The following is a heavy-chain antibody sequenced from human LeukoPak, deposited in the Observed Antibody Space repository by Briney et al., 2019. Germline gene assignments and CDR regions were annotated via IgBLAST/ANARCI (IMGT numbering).Heavy chain of an antibody. D-gene: IGHD1-7*01. CDR3: ARDWNSDY. CDR1: GYTFTSYA. CDR2: INAYNGNT. V-gene: IGHV1-18*01. J-gene: IGHJ4*02. Sequence: ASVKVSCKASGYTFTSYAMNWVRQAPGQGLEWMGWINAYNGNTNYAQKLQGRVTMTTDTSTSTAYMELRSLRSDDTAVYYCARDWNSDYWGQGTLVTVSS.